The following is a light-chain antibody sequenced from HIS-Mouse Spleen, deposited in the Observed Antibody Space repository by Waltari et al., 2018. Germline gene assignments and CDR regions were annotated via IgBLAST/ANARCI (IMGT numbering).Light chain of an antibody. CDR3: QQYYSTPIT. V-gene: IGKV4-1*01. CDR1: QSVLYSSNNKND. Sequence: DIVMTQSPDSLAVSLGERATINCKSSQSVLYSSNNKNDLAWYQQKPGQPPKLLIYWASTRESGVPDRFSGSGSGTDFTLTISSLQAEDVAVYYCQQYYSTPITFGQGTRLEIK. CDR2: WAS. J-gene: IGKJ5*01.